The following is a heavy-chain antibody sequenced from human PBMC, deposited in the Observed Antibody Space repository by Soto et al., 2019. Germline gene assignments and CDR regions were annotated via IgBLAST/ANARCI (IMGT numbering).Heavy chain of an antibody. CDR2: MTGSSGYT. V-gene: IGHV3-23*01. CDR1: GFTFSDYA. D-gene: IGHD5-18*01. CDR3: AKGEAQYGKLSQRF. J-gene: IGHJ4*02. Sequence: EVQLLESGGGLVQPGGSLRLSCAVSGFTFSDYAMSWVRQAPGKGLEWVSTMTGSSGYTHYADSVKGRFTISRDNSRSTLSLQMNSLRGEDTAVYDCAKGEAQYGKLSQRFWGQGTLVTVSS.